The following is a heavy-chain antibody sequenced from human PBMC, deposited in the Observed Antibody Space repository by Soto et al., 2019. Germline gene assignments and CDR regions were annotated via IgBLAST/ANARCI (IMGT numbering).Heavy chain of an antibody. J-gene: IGHJ3*01. CDR3: AKSGGNGWFADAFDV. Sequence: LRLSCAASGFTVSNNYISWVRQPPGKGLEWVSLIYSGGSTYYADSVKGRFTISRDNSENTLYLQLNSLRAEDTAVYYCAKSGGNGWFADAFDVWGQGTMVTVSS. CDR2: IYSGGST. D-gene: IGHD6-19*01. CDR1: GFTVSNNY. V-gene: IGHV3-53*01.